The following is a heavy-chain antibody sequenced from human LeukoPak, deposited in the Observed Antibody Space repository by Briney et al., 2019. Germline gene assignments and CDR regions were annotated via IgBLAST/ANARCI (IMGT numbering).Heavy chain of an antibody. Sequence: SETLSLTCTVSGGSISSGDYYWSWIRQPPGKGLEWIGYIYYTGITFYNPSLKSRITISLDTSKNQFSLNLNSVTAADTAVYYCVRGGEQQLSIGWYFDLWGRGTLVTVSS. CDR1: GGSISSGDYY. J-gene: IGHJ2*01. V-gene: IGHV4-30-4*08. CDR3: VRGGEQQLSIGWYFDL. CDR2: IYYTGIT. D-gene: IGHD6-13*01.